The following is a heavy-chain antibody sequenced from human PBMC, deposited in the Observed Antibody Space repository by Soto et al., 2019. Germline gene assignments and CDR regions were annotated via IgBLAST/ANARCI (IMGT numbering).Heavy chain of an antibody. CDR2: ISSSSSTI. V-gene: IGHV3-48*01. J-gene: IGHJ6*03. D-gene: IGHD3-16*01. CDR1: GFTFSSYS. CDR3: ARERGTVRHMDV. Sequence: EVQLVESGGGLVQPGGSLRLSCAASGFTFSSYSMNWVRQAPGKGLEWVSYISSSSSTIYYADSVKGRFTISRDNAKNSLYLQMNSLRAEDTAAYYCARERGTVRHMDVWGKGTTVTVSS.